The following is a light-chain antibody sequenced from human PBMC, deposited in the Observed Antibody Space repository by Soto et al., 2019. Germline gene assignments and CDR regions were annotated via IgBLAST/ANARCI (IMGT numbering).Light chain of an antibody. Sequence: DIPLSQSPSFLSASVGDRVTITCRASRGISSHLAWYQQKPGKAPKLLIYAASTLQSGVPSRFSGSGSGTEFTLTISGLLPEDFAAYHCQQLYTLPFTFGQGTRLEI. J-gene: IGKJ5*01. CDR3: QQLYTLPFT. CDR2: AAS. CDR1: RGISSH. V-gene: IGKV1-9*01.